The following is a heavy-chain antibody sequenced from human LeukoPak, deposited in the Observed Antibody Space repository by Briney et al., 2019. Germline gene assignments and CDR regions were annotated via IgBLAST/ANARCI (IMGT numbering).Heavy chain of an antibody. CDR3: ASRGPFWSGSLKVRGAFDI. Sequence: KPGGSLRLSCAASGFTFSSYSMNWVRQAPGKGLEWVSSISSSSSYIYYADSVKGRFTISRDNAKNSLYLQMNSLRAEDTAVYYCASRGPFWSGSLKVRGAFDIWGQGTMVTVSS. V-gene: IGHV3-21*01. CDR2: ISSSSSYI. D-gene: IGHD3-3*01. J-gene: IGHJ3*02. CDR1: GFTFSSYS.